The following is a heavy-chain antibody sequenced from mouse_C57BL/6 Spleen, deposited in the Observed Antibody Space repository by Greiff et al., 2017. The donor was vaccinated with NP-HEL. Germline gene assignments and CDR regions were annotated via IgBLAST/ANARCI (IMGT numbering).Heavy chain of an antibody. CDR3: ARNLLYWYFDV. Sequence: EVQLVESGPGLVKPSQSLSLTCSVTGYSITSGYYWNWIRQFPGNKLEWMGYISYDGSNNYNPSLHNRISITRDTSKNQFFLKLNSVTTEDTATYYCARNLLYWYFDVWGTGTTVTVSS. V-gene: IGHV3-6*01. J-gene: IGHJ1*03. CDR2: ISYDGSN. CDR1: GYSITSGYY.